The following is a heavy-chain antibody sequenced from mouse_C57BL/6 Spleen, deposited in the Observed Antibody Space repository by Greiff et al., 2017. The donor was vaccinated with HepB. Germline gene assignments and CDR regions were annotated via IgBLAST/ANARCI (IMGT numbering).Heavy chain of an antibody. Sequence: EVMLVESGGGLVKPGGSLKLSCAASGFTFSDYGMHWVRQAPEKGLEWVAYISSGSSTIYYADTVKGRFTISRDNAKNTLFLQMTSLRSEDTAMYYCAGDYYGSSVYAMDYWGQGTSVTVSS. J-gene: IGHJ4*01. CDR3: AGDYYGSSVYAMDY. V-gene: IGHV5-17*01. D-gene: IGHD1-1*01. CDR2: ISSGSSTI. CDR1: GFTFSDYG.